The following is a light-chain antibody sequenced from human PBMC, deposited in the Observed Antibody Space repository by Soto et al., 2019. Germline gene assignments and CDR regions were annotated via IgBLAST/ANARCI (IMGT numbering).Light chain of an antibody. CDR3: QTWGSDMGV. CDR2: LNSDGSH. V-gene: IGLV4-69*01. CDR1: SGHSTYA. Sequence: QLVLTQPPSASASLGASVKLTCTLSSGHSTYAIAWHQQQPEKGPRYLMKLNSDGSHSKGDGIPDRFSGSSSGAERYLTISSLQSEDEADYYCQTWGSDMGVFGGGTKLTVL. J-gene: IGLJ3*02.